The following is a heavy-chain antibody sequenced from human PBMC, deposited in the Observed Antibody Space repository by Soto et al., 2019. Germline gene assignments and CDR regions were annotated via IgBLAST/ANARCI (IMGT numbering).Heavy chain of an antibody. J-gene: IGHJ5*02. CDR2: ISWNSGSI. CDR1: GFTFDDYA. D-gene: IGHD3-9*01. V-gene: IGHV3-9*01. Sequence: PGGSLRLSCAASGFTFDDYAMHWVRQAPGKGLEWVSGISWNSGSIGYADSVKGRFTISRDNAKNSLYLQMNSLRAEDTALYYCAKDVDRLTGYYWGPFDPWGQGTLVTVSS. CDR3: AKDVDRLTGYYWGPFDP.